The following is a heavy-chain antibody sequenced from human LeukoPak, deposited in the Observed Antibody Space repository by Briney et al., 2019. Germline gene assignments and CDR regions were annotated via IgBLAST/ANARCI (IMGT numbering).Heavy chain of an antibody. CDR1: GGSFSGYY. D-gene: IGHD3-10*01. V-gene: IGHV4-34*01. Sequence: SETLSLTCAVYGGSFSGYYWSWIRQPPGKGLEWIGEINHSGSTNYNPSLKSRVTISVDTSKNQFSLKLSSVTAADTAVYYCARGFYGSGSHIAGYDYWGQGTLVTVSS. CDR2: INHSGST. J-gene: IGHJ4*02. CDR3: ARGFYGSGSHIAGYDY.